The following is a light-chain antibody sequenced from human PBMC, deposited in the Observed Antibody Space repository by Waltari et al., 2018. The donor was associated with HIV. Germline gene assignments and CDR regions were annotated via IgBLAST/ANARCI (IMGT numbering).Light chain of an antibody. CDR2: MDD. J-gene: IGLJ7*01. CDR1: RSSIGSNT. V-gene: IGLV1-44*01. CDR3: ASWDDRVNGAV. Sequence: QSVLTQPPSASGTPGRRVTISCSGTRSSIGSNTVSWYQHLPGMAPRLLIYMDDQRPSGVPERFSGSKSGASASLAISWLHSEDEGDYYCASWDDRVNGAVFGGGTQLTVL.